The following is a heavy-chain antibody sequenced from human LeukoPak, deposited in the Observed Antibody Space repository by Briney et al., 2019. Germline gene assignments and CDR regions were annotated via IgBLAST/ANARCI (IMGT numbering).Heavy chain of an antibody. J-gene: IGHJ4*02. V-gene: IGHV3-48*03. Sequence: GGSLRLSCAASGFTFSSYEMNWVRQAPGKGLEWVSYISSGGSTIYYADSVKGRFTISRDNAKNSLYLQMNSLRAEDTAVYYCARGPNRRGSAFVFDYWGQGTLVTVSS. CDR2: ISSGGSTI. CDR3: ARGPNRRGSAFVFDY. D-gene: IGHD5-12*01. CDR1: GFTFSSYE.